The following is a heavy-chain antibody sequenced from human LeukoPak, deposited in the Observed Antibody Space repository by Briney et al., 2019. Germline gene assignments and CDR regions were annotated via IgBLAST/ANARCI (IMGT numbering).Heavy chain of an antibody. V-gene: IGHV1-69*13. Sequence: SVKVSCKTSGGTFTSYAITWMRQAPGQGLEWMGKIIPISGTTNYAQKFQGRVTFTADESTSTAYMELSSLRSEDTALYYCARKLRLGGNWFDPWGQGTLVTVSS. J-gene: IGHJ5*02. CDR1: GGTFTSYA. CDR2: IIPISGTT. CDR3: ARKLRLGGNWFDP. D-gene: IGHD1-26*01.